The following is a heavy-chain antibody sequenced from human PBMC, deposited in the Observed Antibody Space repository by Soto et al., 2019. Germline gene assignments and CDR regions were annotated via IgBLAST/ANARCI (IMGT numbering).Heavy chain of an antibody. Sequence: QVQLQESGPGLVKPSQTLSLTCTVSGGSISSGGYYWSWIRQHPGKGLEWIGYTYYRGSTYYNPSLXIRLTXXVDTSKNQFSLKLSSVTAADTAVYYCARDDKGMDVWGQGTTVTVSS. CDR2: TYYRGST. CDR3: ARDDKGMDV. J-gene: IGHJ6*02. CDR1: GGSISSGGYY. V-gene: IGHV4-31*03.